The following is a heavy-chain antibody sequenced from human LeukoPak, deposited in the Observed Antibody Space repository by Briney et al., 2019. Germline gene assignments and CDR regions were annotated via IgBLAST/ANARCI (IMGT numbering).Heavy chain of an antibody. Sequence: GGSLRLSCAASGFTFSTYNMNWVRQAPGKGLEWVSSISSSSNYIYYADSVKGRFTISRDNAKNSLYLQMNSRRVEDTDVYYCARDVGASAPDAFDIWGQGTMVTVSS. V-gene: IGHV3-21*01. J-gene: IGHJ3*02. CDR2: ISSSSNYI. D-gene: IGHD1-26*01. CDR3: ARDVGASAPDAFDI. CDR1: GFTFSTYN.